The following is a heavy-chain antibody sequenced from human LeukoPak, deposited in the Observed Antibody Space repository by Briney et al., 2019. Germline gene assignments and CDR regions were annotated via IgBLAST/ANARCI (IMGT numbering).Heavy chain of an antibody. CDR1: GGSISSSSYY. D-gene: IGHD6-19*01. V-gene: IGHV4-61*02. CDR2: IYTTGST. J-gene: IGHJ4*02. CDR3: ARGPRSSDWYSVDY. Sequence: PQTLSPTSTVSGGSISSSSYYWGWIREPPWKGLEWIGRIYTTGSTNYNPTLKSRGPMSVDTSKNQFSLKLSSVTAADTAVYYCARGPRSSDWYSVDYWGRGTLVTVSS.